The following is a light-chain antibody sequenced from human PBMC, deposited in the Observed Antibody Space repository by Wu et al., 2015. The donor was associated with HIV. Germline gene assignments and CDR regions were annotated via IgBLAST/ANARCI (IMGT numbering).Light chain of an antibody. J-gene: IGKJ5*01. CDR2: DAS. CDR3: QHHSSWPLT. Sequence: EIALTQSPGTLSLSPGERATLSCRASQSVSSNYLAWYQQKPGQALRLLIYDASSRATGVPARFSGSGSFTDFTLTISSLEPEDSAVYYCQHHSSWPLTFGHGTRLEIK. V-gene: IGKV3D-20*02. CDR1: QSVSSNY.